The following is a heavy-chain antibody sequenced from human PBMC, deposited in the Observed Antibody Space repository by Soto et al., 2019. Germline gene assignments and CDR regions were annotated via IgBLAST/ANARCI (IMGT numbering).Heavy chain of an antibody. J-gene: IGHJ6*02. CDR2: IYYSGNT. V-gene: IGHV4-59*08. CDR1: GGSISRYY. CDR3: ARHRAEQTSGYGMDV. Sequence: SETLSLTCTVSGGSISRYYWSWIRQPPGKGLEWIGYIYYSGNTHYNPSLKSRISISLDSSTNQFSLKLSSVTAADTAIYYCARHRAEQTSGYGMDVWGQGTTVTVS.